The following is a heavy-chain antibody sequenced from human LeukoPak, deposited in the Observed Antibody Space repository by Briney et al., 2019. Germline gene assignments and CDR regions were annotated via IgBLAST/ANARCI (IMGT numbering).Heavy chain of an antibody. Sequence: GGSLRLSCAASGFTFISYSMNWVRQAPGKGLEWVSSISSSSSSYIYYADSVKGRFTISRDNAKNSLYLQMNSLRAEDTAVYYCARGGVYSSGWYVGYWGQGTLVTVSS. J-gene: IGHJ4*02. V-gene: IGHV3-21*01. CDR3: ARGGVYSSGWYVGY. CDR1: GFTFISYS. CDR2: ISSSSSSYI. D-gene: IGHD6-19*01.